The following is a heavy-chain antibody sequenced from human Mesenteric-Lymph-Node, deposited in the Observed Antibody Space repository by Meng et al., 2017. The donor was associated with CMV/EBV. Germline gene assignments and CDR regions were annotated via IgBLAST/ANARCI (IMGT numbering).Heavy chain of an antibody. CDR1: GGSFSGYY. V-gene: IGHV4-34*01. CDR2: INHSGST. D-gene: IGHD3-9*01. Sequence: QGQLHQWAAGLLKPSEALSCKFAVYGGSFSGYYWNWIRQSPEKGLEWIGEINHSGSTTYNPSFTSRIIISVDTSTNQISLNMSSVTAADTAVYYCARGSSYDILTGYFDYWGQGALVTVSS. J-gene: IGHJ4*02. CDR3: ARGSSYDILTGYFDY.